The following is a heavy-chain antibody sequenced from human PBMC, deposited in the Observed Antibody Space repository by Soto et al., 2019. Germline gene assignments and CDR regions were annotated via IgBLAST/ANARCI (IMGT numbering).Heavy chain of an antibody. V-gene: IGHV3-30-3*01. CDR2: ISYDGSNK. J-gene: IGHJ4*02. Sequence: GGSLRLSCAASGFTFSSYAMHWVRQAPGKGLEWVAVISYDGSNKYYADSVKGRFTISRDNSKNTLYLQMNSLRAEDTAVYYCARGKKRPTGRASIAAAGNYFDYWGQGTLVTVSS. CDR1: GFTFSSYA. D-gene: IGHD6-13*01. CDR3: ARGKKRPTGRASIAAAGNYFDY.